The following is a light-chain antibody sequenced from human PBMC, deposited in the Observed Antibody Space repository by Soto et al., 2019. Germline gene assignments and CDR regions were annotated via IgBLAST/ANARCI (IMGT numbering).Light chain of an antibody. Sequence: DIQMTQSPYTLSPSVGDRVSITCRASQSISGWLAWYQQKPGKAPKLLIYDASSFESGVPSRFSGSGSGTEFSLTISRLQPDDFATYYCQQYNSYSVNAFGQGTKLEIK. V-gene: IGKV1-5*01. CDR2: DAS. J-gene: IGKJ2*01. CDR3: QQYNSYSVNA. CDR1: QSISGW.